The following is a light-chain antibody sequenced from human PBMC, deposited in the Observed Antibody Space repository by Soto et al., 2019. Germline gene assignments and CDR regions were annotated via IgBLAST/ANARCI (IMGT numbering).Light chain of an antibody. CDR2: DAS. V-gene: IGKV1-5*01. CDR1: QSISSW. CDR3: QQYNSYSGT. J-gene: IGKJ2*02. Sequence: DIQMTQSPSTLSASVGDRVTITCRASQSISSWLAWYQQKPGKAPKLLIYDASSLESGVPSRFSVSGSGTEFTLTISSLQPDDFATYYCQQYNSYSGTFGQGTQLEIK.